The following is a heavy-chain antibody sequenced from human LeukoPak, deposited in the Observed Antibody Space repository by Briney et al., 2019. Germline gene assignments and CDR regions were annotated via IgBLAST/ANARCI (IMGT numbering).Heavy chain of an antibody. CDR2: IYPGDSDT. CDR1: GYSFTSYW. J-gene: IGHJ3*02. D-gene: IGHD4-17*01. Sequence: GESLKISCKGSGYSFTSYWIGWVRQMPGKGLEWMGIIYPGDSDTRYSPSFQGQVTISVDKSISTAYLQWSSLKASDTAMYYCASYGDYVNDAFDIWGQGTMVTVSS. V-gene: IGHV5-51*01. CDR3: ASYGDYVNDAFDI.